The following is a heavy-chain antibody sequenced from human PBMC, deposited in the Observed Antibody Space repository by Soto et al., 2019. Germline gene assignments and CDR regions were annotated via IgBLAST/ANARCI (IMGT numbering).Heavy chain of an antibody. J-gene: IGHJ4*02. CDR3: VGEVGFQLIY. CDR1: GFTFSTHS. Sequence: GGSLRLSCAASGFTFSTHSMNWVRQAPGKGLEWISYITSSSGTMYADSVKGRFTISRDNAKNSLYLQMNSLRAEDTAVYFCVGEVGFQLIYWGQGTLVTVSS. CDR2: ITSSSGTM. V-gene: IGHV3-48*01. D-gene: IGHD2-2*01.